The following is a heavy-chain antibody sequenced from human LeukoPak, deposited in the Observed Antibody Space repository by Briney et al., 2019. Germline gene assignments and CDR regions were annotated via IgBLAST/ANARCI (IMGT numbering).Heavy chain of an antibody. CDR3: ARTGDCSSTSCYKPFDV. CDR2: ISYDGSDK. CDR1: GFTFSDHA. D-gene: IGHD2-2*02. Sequence: PGGSLRLSCAASGFTFSDHAMHWVRQAPGKGLEWVAVISYDGSDKYHADSVKGRFTISRDNSKNTLSLQMNSLRIEDTAVYYCARTGDCSSTSCYKPFDVWGQGTMVTASP. V-gene: IGHV3-30*04. J-gene: IGHJ3*01.